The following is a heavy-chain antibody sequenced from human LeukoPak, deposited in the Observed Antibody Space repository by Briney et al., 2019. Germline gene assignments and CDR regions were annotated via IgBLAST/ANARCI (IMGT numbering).Heavy chain of an antibody. V-gene: IGHV1-69*13. J-gene: IGHJ6*03. CDR1: GYTFTSYA. D-gene: IGHD6-13*01. Sequence: ASVKVSCKASGYTFTSYAMHWVRQAPGQRLEWMGGIIPIFGTANYAQKFQGRVTITADESTSTAYMELSSLRSEDTAVYYCARQAADRIYYYMDVWGKGTTVTVSS. CDR3: ARQAADRIYYYMDV. CDR2: IIPIFGTA.